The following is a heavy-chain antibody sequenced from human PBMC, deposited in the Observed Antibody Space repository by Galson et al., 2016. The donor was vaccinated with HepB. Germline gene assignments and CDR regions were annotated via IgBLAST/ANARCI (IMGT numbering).Heavy chain of an antibody. CDR3: ARSREYFGSGSYLDY. J-gene: IGHJ4*02. CDR1: G. CDR2: TWFDGNYK. Sequence: GMHWVRQAPGKGLEWVAVTWFDGNYKDYAESVKGRITVYRDNTKNTLSLQLDSLRAEDTAVYHCARSREYFGSGSYLDYWGQGTLVIVSS. D-gene: IGHD3-10*01. V-gene: IGHV3-33*01.